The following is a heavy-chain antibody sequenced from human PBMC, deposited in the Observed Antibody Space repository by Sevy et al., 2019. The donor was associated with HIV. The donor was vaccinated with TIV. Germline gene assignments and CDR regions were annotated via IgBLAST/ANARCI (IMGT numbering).Heavy chain of an antibody. D-gene: IGHD2-8*01. Sequence: GGFLRLSCAASGFTFSKYSMSWVRQPPGKGLEWVSTLSFGCGEINYADSVKGRFTISRDNSKSSVYLQMNNLRPDDTAVYYCAREGCTKPHDYWGQGTLVTVSS. CDR3: AREGCTKPHDY. J-gene: IGHJ4*02. CDR1: GFTFSKYS. CDR2: LSFGCGEI. V-gene: IGHV3-23*01.